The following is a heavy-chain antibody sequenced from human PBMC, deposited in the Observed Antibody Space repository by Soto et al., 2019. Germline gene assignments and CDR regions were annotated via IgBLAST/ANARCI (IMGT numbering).Heavy chain of an antibody. D-gene: IGHD6-13*01. CDR1: GFTFSSYA. Sequence: GGSLRLSCAASGFTFSSYAMSWVRQAPGKGLEWVAVISYDGSNKYYADSVKGRFTISRDNSKNTLYLQMNSLRAEDTAVYYCARAIAAAGGYYYYGMDVWGQGTTVTVSS. J-gene: IGHJ6*02. V-gene: IGHV3-30-3*01. CDR3: ARAIAAAGGYYYYGMDV. CDR2: ISYDGSNK.